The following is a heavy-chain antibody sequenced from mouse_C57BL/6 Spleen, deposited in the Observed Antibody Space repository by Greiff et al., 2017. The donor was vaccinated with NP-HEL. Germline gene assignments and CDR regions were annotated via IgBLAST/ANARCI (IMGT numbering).Heavy chain of an antibody. CDR2: IGPGSGST. CDR3: ARPQSPITTVVARYFDV. D-gene: IGHD1-1*01. CDR1: GYTFTDYY. J-gene: IGHJ1*03. Sequence: QVQLQQSGAELVKPGASVKISCKASGYTFTDYYINWVKQRPGQGLEWIGKIGPGSGSTYYNEKFKGKATLTADKSSSTAYMQLSSLTSEDSSVYFCARPQSPITTVVARYFDVWGTGTTVTVSS. V-gene: IGHV1-77*01.